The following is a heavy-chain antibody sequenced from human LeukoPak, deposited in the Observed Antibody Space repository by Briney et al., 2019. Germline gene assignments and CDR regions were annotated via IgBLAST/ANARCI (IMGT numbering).Heavy chain of an antibody. J-gene: IGHJ4*02. Sequence: SETLSLTCTVSGGSISSGSYYWSWIRQPAGKGLEWIGRIYTSGSTNYNPSLKSRVTISVDTSKNQFSLKLSSVTAADTAVYYCARDEDYGIFVNIDYWGQGTLVTVSS. V-gene: IGHV4-61*02. CDR1: GGSISSGSYY. CDR2: IYTSGST. CDR3: ARDEDYGIFVNIDY. D-gene: IGHD4-17*01.